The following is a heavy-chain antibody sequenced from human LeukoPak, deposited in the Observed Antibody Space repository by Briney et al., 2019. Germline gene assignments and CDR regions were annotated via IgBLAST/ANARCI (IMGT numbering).Heavy chain of an antibody. J-gene: IGHJ6*04. D-gene: IGHD3-10*02. CDR2: IGSAI. CDR1: GFTFSSYA. Sequence: GGSLRLSCAASGFTFSSYAMSWVRQAPGKGLEWISYIGSAIYYADSVKGRFTISRDNAKNSLYLQMNSLRAEDTAVYYCAELGITMIGGVWGKGTTVTISS. CDR3: AELGITMIGGV. V-gene: IGHV3-48*01.